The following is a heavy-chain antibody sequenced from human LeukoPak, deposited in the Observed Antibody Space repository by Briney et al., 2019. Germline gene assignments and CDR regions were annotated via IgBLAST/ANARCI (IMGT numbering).Heavy chain of an antibody. CDR1: GDSNSRSNW. CDR3: ASLRDCASPFDY. V-gene: IGHV4-4*02. J-gene: IGHJ4*02. D-gene: IGHD3-9*01. Sequence: PSGTLSLTCAVSGDSNSRSNWRSWARQPPGKGLEGLGEIYQSGSTHYKPSLKGRVTISVDKSKNQFSLKLSCVTAADTAVYYCASLRDCASPFDYWGQGTLVTVSS. CDR2: IYQSGST.